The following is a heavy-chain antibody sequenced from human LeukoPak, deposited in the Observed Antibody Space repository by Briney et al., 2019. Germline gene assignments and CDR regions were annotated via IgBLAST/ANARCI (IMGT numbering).Heavy chain of an antibody. V-gene: IGHV4-34*01. CDR1: GGSVSGYY. CDR3: VFGRGYSYGSGNY. D-gene: IGHD5-18*01. Sequence: SETLSLTCAVYGGSVSGYYWSRIRQPPGKGLEWIGEINHSGSTNYNPSLKSRVTISVDTSKNQFSLKLSSVTAADTAVYYSVFGRGYSYGSGNYWGQGTLVTVSS. J-gene: IGHJ4*02. CDR2: INHSGST.